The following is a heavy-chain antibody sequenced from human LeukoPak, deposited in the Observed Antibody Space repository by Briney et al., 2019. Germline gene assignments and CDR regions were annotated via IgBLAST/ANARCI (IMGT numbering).Heavy chain of an antibody. V-gene: IGHV3-23*01. J-gene: IGHJ5*02. Sequence: GGSLRLSCAASGYTFSNNAMNWVRHAPGKGLERVSSISTSGDNTYYADSVKGRFTIPRDKSKNTLYLQMTSLRAEYTAVYYCAKGGDHISSWYRYNWFDPWGQGTLVTVSS. CDR3: AKGGDHISSWYRYNWFDP. CDR2: ISTSGDNT. CDR1: GYTFSNNA. D-gene: IGHD6-13*01.